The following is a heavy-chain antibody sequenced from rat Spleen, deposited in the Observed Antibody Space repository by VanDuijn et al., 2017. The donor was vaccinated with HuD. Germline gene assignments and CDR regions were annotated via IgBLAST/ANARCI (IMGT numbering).Heavy chain of an antibody. Sequence: EVQLVESGGGLVRPGRSLKLSCAASGFSFSNYDMAWVRQAPTEGLEWVASITDSGGSTYYRDSVKGRFTVSRENAKSTLYFLMDSLRSEDTATYYCVRQDTSGYSNWFAYWGQGALVTVSS. CDR3: VRQDTSGYSNWFAY. J-gene: IGHJ3*01. D-gene: IGHD4-3*01. CDR2: ITDSGGST. V-gene: IGHV5S23*01. CDR1: GFSFSNYD.